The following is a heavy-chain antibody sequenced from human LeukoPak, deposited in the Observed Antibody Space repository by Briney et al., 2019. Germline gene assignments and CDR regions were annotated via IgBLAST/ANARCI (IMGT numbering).Heavy chain of an antibody. D-gene: IGHD5-24*01. CDR2: IIPIFGTA. V-gene: IGHV1-69*13. CDR3: AADAASPPQFRET. J-gene: IGHJ5*02. CDR1: GGTFSSYA. Sequence: GASVKVSCKASGGTFSSYAISWVRQAPGQGLEWMGGIIPIFGTANYAQKFQGRVTITADESTSTAYMELSSLRSEDTAVYYCAADAASPPQFRETWGQGTLVTVSS.